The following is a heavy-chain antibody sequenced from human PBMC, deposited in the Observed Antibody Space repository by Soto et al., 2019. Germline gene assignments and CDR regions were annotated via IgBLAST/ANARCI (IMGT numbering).Heavy chain of an antibody. J-gene: IGHJ5*02. CDR3: ARMDSFGSFNCFEP. V-gene: IGHV1-8*01. CDR1: GYSYTNND. CDR2: MNPGSGDT. Sequence: ASGKVSCKXSGYSYTNNDVSRARQSTGPGLDWMGWMNPGSGDTGYDQTVQGRVTMTRDIPIATPYMGLSSLRPAGTALDYCARMDSFGSFNCFEPRGQGPLLTVSS. D-gene: IGHD3-10*01.